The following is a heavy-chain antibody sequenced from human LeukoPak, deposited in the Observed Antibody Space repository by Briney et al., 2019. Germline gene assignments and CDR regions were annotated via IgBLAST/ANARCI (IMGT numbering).Heavy chain of an antibody. D-gene: IGHD1-26*01. CDR2: IKKDGSQK. J-gene: IGHJ5*02. CDR1: GFTFSSYA. Sequence: GGSLRLSCAASGFTFSSYAMSWVRQAPGKGPEWVATIKKDGSQKYYVDSVKGRFTISRDNARNSLYPQMSSLRVEDTAMYSCARVGWELLNLHFDPWGQGTLVTVSS. CDR3: ARVGWELLNLHFDP. V-gene: IGHV3-7*03.